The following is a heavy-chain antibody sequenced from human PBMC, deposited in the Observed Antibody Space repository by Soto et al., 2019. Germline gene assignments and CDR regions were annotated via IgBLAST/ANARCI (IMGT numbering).Heavy chain of an antibody. D-gene: IGHD3-3*01. J-gene: IGHJ2*01. CDR2: IWYDGSNK. Sequence: GGSLRLSCAASGFTFSSYGMHWVRQAPGKGLEWVAVIWYDGSNKYYADSVKGRFTISRDNSKNTLYLQMNSLRAEDTAVYYCARDRSEWLPNWYFDLWGRGTLVTVSS. CDR3: ARDRSEWLPNWYFDL. CDR1: GFTFSSYG. V-gene: IGHV3-33*01.